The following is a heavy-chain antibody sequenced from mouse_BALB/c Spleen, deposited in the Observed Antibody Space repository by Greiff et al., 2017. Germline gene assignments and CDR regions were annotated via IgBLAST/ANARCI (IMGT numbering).Heavy chain of an antibody. V-gene: IGHV5-12-1*01. CDR2: ISSGGGST. D-gene: IGHD1-1*01. J-gene: IGHJ2*01. CDR1: GFAFSSYD. Sequence: EVHLVESGGGLVKPGGSLKLSCAASGFAFSSYDMSWVRQTPEKRLEWVAYISSGGGSTYYPDTVKGRFTISRDNAKNTRYLQMSSLKSEDTAMYYCARHGDTTYYFDYWGQGTTLTVSS. CDR3: ARHGDTTYYFDY.